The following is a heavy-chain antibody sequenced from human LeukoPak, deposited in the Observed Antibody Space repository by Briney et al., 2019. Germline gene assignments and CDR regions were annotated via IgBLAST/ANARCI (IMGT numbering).Heavy chain of an antibody. J-gene: IGHJ4*02. CDR1: GFTFSGSD. Sequence: GGSLRLSCAASGFTFSGSDMHWVRQASGKGLEWVGRIGIKAKNYATAYSAALKGRFTISRDDSKNTAYLQMNSLRTEDTAVYYCTTYTRGHYWGQGILITVSS. V-gene: IGHV3-73*01. CDR2: IGIKAKNYAT. D-gene: IGHD6-19*01. CDR3: TTYTRGHY.